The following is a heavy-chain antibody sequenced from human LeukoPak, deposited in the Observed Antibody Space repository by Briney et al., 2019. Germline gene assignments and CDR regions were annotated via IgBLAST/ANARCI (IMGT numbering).Heavy chain of an antibody. Sequence: SETLSLTCTVSGGSISSYYWSWIRQPPGKGLEWVGYIYHSGSTNYNPSLESRVTISVDTSKNQFSLKLSSVTAADTAVYYCARNYYDFWSGSSFYYGMDVWGQGTTVTVSS. CDR2: IYHSGST. D-gene: IGHD3-3*01. CDR3: ARNYYDFWSGSSFYYGMDV. CDR1: GGSISSYY. V-gene: IGHV4-59*01. J-gene: IGHJ6*02.